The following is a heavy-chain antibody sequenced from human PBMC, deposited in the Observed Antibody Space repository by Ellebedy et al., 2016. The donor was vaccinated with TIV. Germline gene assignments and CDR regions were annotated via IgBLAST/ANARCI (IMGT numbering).Heavy chain of an antibody. V-gene: IGHV3-11*01. J-gene: IGHJ6*02. CDR2: IDFSGRTI. Sequence: PGGSLRLSCVASGFTFSDYHMSWIRQAPGKGLEWLSNIDFSGRTIYAADSVKGRFTISRDNSKNTLYLQMNSLRAEDTAVYYCAKRVTMVREVITYYHYVMDVWGQGTTVTVSS. CDR1: GFTFSDYH. CDR3: AKRVTMVREVITYYHYVMDV. D-gene: IGHD3-10*01.